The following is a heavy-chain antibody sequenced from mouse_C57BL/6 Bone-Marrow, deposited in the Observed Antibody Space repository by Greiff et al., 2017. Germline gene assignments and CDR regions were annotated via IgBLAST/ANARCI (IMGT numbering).Heavy chain of an antibody. D-gene: IGHD1-1*01. V-gene: IGHV2-5*01. CDR2: IWRGGST. CDR1: GFSLTSYG. Sequence: QVQLKESGPGLVQPSQSLSITCTVSGFSLTSYGVHWVRQSPGKGLEWLGVIWRGGSTDYNAAFMSRLSITKDNSKSQVFFKMNSLQSDDTAIYYCAKNYYGSSYPFAYWGQGTLVTVSA. CDR3: AKNYYGSSYPFAY. J-gene: IGHJ3*01.